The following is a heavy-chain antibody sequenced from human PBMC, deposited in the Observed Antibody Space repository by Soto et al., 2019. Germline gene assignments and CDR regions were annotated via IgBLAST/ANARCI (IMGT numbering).Heavy chain of an antibody. CDR2: MSYDGGSQ. D-gene: IGHD2-15*01. CDR1: GFTFGRYV. CDR3: ARVLVEVTINSAFDF. J-gene: IGHJ3*01. V-gene: IGHV3-30-3*01. Sequence: QVQLVESGGGVVQPGRSLRLSCAASGFTFGRYVLPWLRQAPGKGLEWVAAMSYDGGSQYYTDSVKGRFTISRDNSKNTLYLQMSSLRPEDTATYYCARVLVEVTINSAFDFWGQGTIVTVSS.